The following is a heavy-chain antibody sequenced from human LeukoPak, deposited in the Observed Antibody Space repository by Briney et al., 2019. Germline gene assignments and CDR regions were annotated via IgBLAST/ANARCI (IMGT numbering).Heavy chain of an antibody. CDR2: IIPILGIA. CDR3: ARSRLSSSLNWFDP. D-gene: IGHD6-13*01. V-gene: IGHV1-69*04. J-gene: IGHJ5*02. Sequence: ASVTVSFKASGGTFSIYAISWVRQAPGQGLEWMGRIIPILGIANYAQKFQGRVTITADKSTSTAYMELSSLRSEDTAVYYCARSRLSSSLNWFDPWGQGTLVTVSS. CDR1: GGTFSIYA.